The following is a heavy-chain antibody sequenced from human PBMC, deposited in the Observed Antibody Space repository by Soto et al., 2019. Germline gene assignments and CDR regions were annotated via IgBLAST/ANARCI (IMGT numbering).Heavy chain of an antibody. V-gene: IGHV1-3*01. CDR1: GYTFTSYA. CDR3: ARAYYYDSSGYYPLEYFQH. J-gene: IGHJ1*01. CDR2: INAGNGNT. Sequence: ASVKVSCRASGYTFTSYAMHWVRQAPGQRLEWMGWINAGNGNTKYSQKFQGRVTITRDTSASTAYMELSSLRSEDTAVYYCARAYYYDSSGYYPLEYFQHWGQGTLVTVSS. D-gene: IGHD3-22*01.